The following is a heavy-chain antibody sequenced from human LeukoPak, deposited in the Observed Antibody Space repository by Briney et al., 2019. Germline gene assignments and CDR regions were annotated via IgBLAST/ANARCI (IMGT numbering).Heavy chain of an antibody. CDR2: INPNSGGT. Sequence: SVKVSCKASGYTFTDYYIHWVRQAPGQGPDWMGWINPNSGGTNYAQRFQGRVTMTRDTSISTAYVELSRLRSDDTAVYYCAKDSGPLDYWGQGTLVTVSS. J-gene: IGHJ4*02. CDR3: AKDSGPLDY. CDR1: GYTFTDYY. V-gene: IGHV1-2*02. D-gene: IGHD3-10*01.